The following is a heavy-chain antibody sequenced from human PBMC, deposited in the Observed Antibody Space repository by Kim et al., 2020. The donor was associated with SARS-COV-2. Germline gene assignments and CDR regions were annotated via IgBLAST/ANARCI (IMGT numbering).Heavy chain of an antibody. Sequence: GGSLRLSCAASGFTFSGSAMHSVRQASGKGLEWVGRIRSKANSYATAYAASVKGRFTISRDDSKNTAYLQMNSLKTEDTAVYYCTSRLLYYDSSGYGPNDYWGQGTLVTVSS. CDR1: GFTFSGSA. V-gene: IGHV3-73*01. CDR2: IRSKANSYAT. D-gene: IGHD3-22*01. J-gene: IGHJ4*02. CDR3: TSRLLYYDSSGYGPNDY.